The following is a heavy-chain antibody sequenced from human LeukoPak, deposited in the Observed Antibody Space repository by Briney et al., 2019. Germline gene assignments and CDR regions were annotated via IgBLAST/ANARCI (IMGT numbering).Heavy chain of an antibody. V-gene: IGHV3-23*01. CDR1: GFTFSSYT. D-gene: IGHD4-17*01. CDR2: ISGSGDST. Sequence: GGSLRLSCEASGFTFSSYTMNWVRQAPGKGLEWVSTISGSGDSTYYTDSVKGRFTISRDNSKNTLYLQMNSLRAEDTAVYYCAKDATRVTTSWYFDLWGRGTLVTVSS. J-gene: IGHJ2*01. CDR3: AKDATRVTTSWYFDL.